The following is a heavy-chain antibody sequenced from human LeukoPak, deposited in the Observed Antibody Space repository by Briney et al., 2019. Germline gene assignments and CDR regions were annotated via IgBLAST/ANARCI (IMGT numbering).Heavy chain of an antibody. CDR3: ARDPEGAITPEN. V-gene: IGHV3-7*01. CDR2: IKQDGSEK. CDR1: GFTFSTYW. Sequence: GGSLRLSCAASGFTFSTYWMSWVHQAPGKGLEWVATIKQDGSEKYYVDSVKGRLTISRDNAKNSLYLQMNSLRVEDTAVYYCARDPEGAITPENWGQGTLVTVSS. D-gene: IGHD1-26*01. J-gene: IGHJ4*02.